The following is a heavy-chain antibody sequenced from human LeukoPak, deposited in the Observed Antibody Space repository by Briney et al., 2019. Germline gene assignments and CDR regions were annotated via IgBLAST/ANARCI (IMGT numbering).Heavy chain of an antibody. D-gene: IGHD3-22*01. CDR3: ARARSGSSGWKVFDI. CDR1: GGSFSGYY. V-gene: IGHV4-34*01. CDR2: INHSGST. Sequence: SETLSLTCAVYGGSFSGYYWSWIRQPPGKGLEWIGEINHSGSTNYNPSLKSRVTISVDTSKNQFSLKLSSVTAADTAVYYCARARSGSSGWKVFDIWGQGTMVTVSS. J-gene: IGHJ3*02.